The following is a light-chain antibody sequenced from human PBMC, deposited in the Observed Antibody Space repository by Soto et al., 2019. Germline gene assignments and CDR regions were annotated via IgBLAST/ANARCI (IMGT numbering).Light chain of an antibody. J-gene: IGLJ2*01. CDR1: TGPVTSGHW. CDR3: SSYAGSNNLHVL. Sequence: QAVVTQEPSLTVSPGGTVTITCDSSTGPVTSGHWPYWFQQKPGQAPRTLIYDTSKKRSWTPARFSGSLLGGKAALTLSGAQPEDEADYYCSSYAGSNNLHVLFGGGTKVTVL. V-gene: IGLV7-46*01. CDR2: DTS.